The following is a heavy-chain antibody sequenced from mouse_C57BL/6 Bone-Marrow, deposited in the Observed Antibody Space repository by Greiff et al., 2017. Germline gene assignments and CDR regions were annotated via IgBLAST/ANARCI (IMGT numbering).Heavy chain of an antibody. J-gene: IGHJ3*01. D-gene: IGHD2-3*01. Sequence: VQLQESGPGLVAPSQSLSITCTVSGFSLTSYAISWFRQPPGKGLVWLGVIWTGGGTNYNSALKSRLSISKDNSKSQVFLKMHSMHTDDTDRYDCASFDGYYPPWFAYWGQGTLVTVSA. CDR2: IWTGGGT. CDR1: GFSLTSYA. V-gene: IGHV2-9-1*01. CDR3: ASFDGYYPPWFAY.